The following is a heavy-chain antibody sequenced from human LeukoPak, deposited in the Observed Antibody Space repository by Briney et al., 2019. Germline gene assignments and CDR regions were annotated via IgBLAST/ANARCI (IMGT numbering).Heavy chain of an antibody. J-gene: IGHJ4*02. CDR3: ARAFGGVVYFDY. CDR1: GYTFTGYY. CDR2: INPNSGGT. D-gene: IGHD3-16*01. V-gene: IGHV1-2*02. Sequence: ASVKVSCKASGYTFTGYYMHWVRQAPGQGLEWMGWINPNSGGTNYAQKFQGRVTMTRDTSISTACMELSRLRSDDTAVYYCARAFGGVVYFDYWGQGTLVTVSS.